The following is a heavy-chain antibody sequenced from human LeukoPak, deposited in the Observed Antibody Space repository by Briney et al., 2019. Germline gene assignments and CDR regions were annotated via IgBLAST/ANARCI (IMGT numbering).Heavy chain of an antibody. CDR1: GFTFSSYA. V-gene: IGHV3-30-3*01. J-gene: IGHJ4*02. Sequence: GRSLTLSCAASGFTFSSYAMHWVRQAPGKGLEWVAVISYDGSNKYYADSVKGRFTISRDNSKNTVYLQMNSLRAEDTAVYYCARDPNYGGNSFDYWGQGTLVTVSS. D-gene: IGHD4-23*01. CDR2: ISYDGSNK. CDR3: ARDPNYGGNSFDY.